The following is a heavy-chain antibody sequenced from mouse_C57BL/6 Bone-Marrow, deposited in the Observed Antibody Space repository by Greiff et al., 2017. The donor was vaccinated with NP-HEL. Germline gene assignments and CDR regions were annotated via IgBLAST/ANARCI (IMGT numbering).Heavy chain of an antibody. D-gene: IGHD1-1*01. V-gene: IGHV1-26*01. J-gene: IGHJ2*01. CDR2: INPNNGGT. CDR1: GYTFTDYY. CDR3: ARNYGKRGPFDY. Sequence: EVQLQQSGPELVKPGASVKIPCKASGYTFTDYYMNWVKQSHGKSLEWIGDINPNNGGTSYNQKFKGKATLTVDKSSSTAYMELRSLTSEDSAVYYCARNYGKRGPFDYWGQGTTLTVSS.